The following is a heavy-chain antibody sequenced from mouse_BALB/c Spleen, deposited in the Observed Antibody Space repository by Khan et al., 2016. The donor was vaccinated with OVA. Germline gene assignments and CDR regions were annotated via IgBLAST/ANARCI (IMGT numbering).Heavy chain of an antibody. V-gene: IGHV1S136*01. CDR2: INPYNGAT. J-gene: IGHJ2*01. CDR1: GYRFTSYL. Sequence: DVKLQESGPELVEPGTSVKMSCKASGYRFTSYLIHWVKQKPGQGLEWIGYINPYNGATKYDEKFKGKATLTSDKSSNTAYMELSSLTSEDSAVYYCARGNWQSYYFDYWGQGTTHTVSS. CDR3: ARGNWQSYYFDY. D-gene: IGHD4-1*01.